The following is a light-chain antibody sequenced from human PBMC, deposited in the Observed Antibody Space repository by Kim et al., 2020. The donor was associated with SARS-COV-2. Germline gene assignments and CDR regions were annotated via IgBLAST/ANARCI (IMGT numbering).Light chain of an antibody. CDR2: CAS. CDR1: QSVDTN. CDR3: QQYDSWPLT. V-gene: IGKV3-15*01. J-gene: IGKJ1*01. Sequence: VSPGEKATRSCRASQSVDTNLAWYQQMPGQTPRLLIYCASTRATGIPARFSGSGSGTEFTLSISSLQSEDFAVYYCQQYDSWPLTFGQGTKVDIK.